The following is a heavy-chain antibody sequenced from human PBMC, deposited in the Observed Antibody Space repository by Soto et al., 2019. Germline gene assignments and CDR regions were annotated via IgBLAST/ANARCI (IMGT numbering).Heavy chain of an antibody. CDR2: TYYRSRWYH. V-gene: IGHV6-1*01. Sequence: PSQTLSLICAISGDSVSSTTSAWNWIRQSPSRGLEWLGRTYYRSRWYHDYAVSVRSRVIINPDTSNNQFSLHLNSVTPEDTAVYYCARDPGYFYGMDVWGQATTVTVSS. CDR3: ARDPGYFYGMDV. CDR1: GDSVSSTTSA. J-gene: IGHJ6*02.